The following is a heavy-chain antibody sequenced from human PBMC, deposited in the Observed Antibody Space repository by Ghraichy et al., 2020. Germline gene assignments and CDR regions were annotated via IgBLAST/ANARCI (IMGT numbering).Heavy chain of an antibody. D-gene: IGHD6-19*01. Sequence: GVLRLSCAASGLTFNNYIMSWVRQAPGKGLQWVSAISRSGSDAYYAESVRGRFTISRDNSKNTVSLQMNGLRADDTAVYYCATLPSGRGWDSWGQGTLVTVSS. CDR1: GLTFNNYI. V-gene: IGHV3-23*01. CDR2: ISRSGSDA. J-gene: IGHJ4*02. CDR3: ATLPSGRGWDS.